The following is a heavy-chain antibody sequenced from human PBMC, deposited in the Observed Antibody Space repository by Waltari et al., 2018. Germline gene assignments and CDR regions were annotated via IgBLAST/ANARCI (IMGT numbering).Heavy chain of an antibody. CDR2: IYYSGST. J-gene: IGHJ2*01. D-gene: IGHD2-8*01. V-gene: IGHV4-39*01. Sequence: QLQLQESGPGLVKPSETLSLTCTVSGGAISSSSYYWGGIRQPPGKGLGWIGSIYYSGSTYYNPVLKSRVTISVDTSKNQFSLKLSSVTAADTAVYYCARHPAMTIMLWYFDLWGRGTLVTVSS. CDR3: ARHPAMTIMLWYFDL. CDR1: GGAISSSSYY.